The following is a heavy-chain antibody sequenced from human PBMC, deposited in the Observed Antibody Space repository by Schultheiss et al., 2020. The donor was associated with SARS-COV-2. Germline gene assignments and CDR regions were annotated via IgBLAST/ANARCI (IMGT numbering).Heavy chain of an antibody. Sequence: GGSLRLSCAASGFTFSNYWMHWVRRGPGRGLVWVSAISGSGGNTFYADSVKGRFTISRDNSNNTLFLQMNSLRVEDTAVYYCAKMGYCSGSSCYGMDVWGQGTTVTVSS. D-gene: IGHD2-15*01. J-gene: IGHJ6*02. V-gene: IGHV3-23*01. CDR1: GFTFSNYW. CDR3: AKMGYCSGSSCYGMDV. CDR2: ISGSGGNT.